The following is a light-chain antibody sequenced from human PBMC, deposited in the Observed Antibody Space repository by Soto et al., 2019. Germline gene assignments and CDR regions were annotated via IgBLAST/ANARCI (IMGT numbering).Light chain of an antibody. CDR3: SSFTDTGTVM. V-gene: IGLV2-14*03. CDR2: DVS. Sequence: QSVLTQPASVSGSPGQSFTISCTGTSSDVGAHHSVSWYQQHPGKAPKLIIFDVSNRPSGVSNRFSGSKSRNTASLTISGLHAEDDADYYCSSFTDTGTVMFGGGTKVAVL. CDR1: SSDVGAHHS. J-gene: IGLJ3*02.